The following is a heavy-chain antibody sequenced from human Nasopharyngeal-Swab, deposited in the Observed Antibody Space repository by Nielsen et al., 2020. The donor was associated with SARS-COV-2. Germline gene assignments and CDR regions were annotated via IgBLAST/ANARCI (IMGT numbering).Heavy chain of an antibody. J-gene: IGHJ5*02. CDR3: ARAIKIFGAVVGSFDP. D-gene: IGHD3-3*01. Sequence: SETLSLTCSVSGGSMTSNNYYWGWIRQPPEKGLEWIGNIYYNGITYYNPSLKGRVTISLDTSKSQFSLKLTSVTAADTAVYYCARAIKIFGAVVGSFDPWGQGTLVTVSS. V-gene: IGHV4-39*07. CDR1: GGSMTSNNYY. CDR2: IYYNGIT.